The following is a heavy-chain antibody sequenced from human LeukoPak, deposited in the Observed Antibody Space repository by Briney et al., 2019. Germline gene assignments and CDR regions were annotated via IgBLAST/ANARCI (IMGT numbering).Heavy chain of an antibody. V-gene: IGHV3-23*01. D-gene: IGHD3-22*01. CDR1: GITFSNYG. Sequence: GGSLRLSCAVSGITFSNYGMSWVRQAPGKGLEWVAGISDSGGRTNYADSVKGRFTISRDNPKNTLYLQMNSLRAEDTAVYFCAKRGVVIRVILVGFHKEAYYFDSWGQGALVTVSS. J-gene: IGHJ4*02. CDR2: ISDSGGRT. CDR3: AKRGVVIRVILVGFHKEAYYFDS.